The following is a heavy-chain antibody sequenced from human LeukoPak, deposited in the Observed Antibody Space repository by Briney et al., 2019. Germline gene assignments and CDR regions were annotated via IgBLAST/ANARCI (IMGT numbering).Heavy chain of an antibody. Sequence: GGSLRLSCAASGFTFSSYSMNWVRQAPGKGLEWVSSISSSSSYIYYADSVKGRFTISRDNAKNSLYLQMNSLRAEDTAVYYCARVGAQNLRFLEWLLYSFDYWGQGTLVTVSS. D-gene: IGHD3-3*01. CDR3: ARVGAQNLRFLEWLLYSFDY. CDR2: ISSSSSYI. J-gene: IGHJ4*02. CDR1: GFTFSSYS. V-gene: IGHV3-21*01.